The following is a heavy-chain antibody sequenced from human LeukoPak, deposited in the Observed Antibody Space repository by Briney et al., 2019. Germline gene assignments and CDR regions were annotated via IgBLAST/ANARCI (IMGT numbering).Heavy chain of an antibody. J-gene: IGHJ3*02. CDR1: GYSFTSYW. Sequence: GESLKISCKGSGYSFTSYWISWVRQMPGKGLEWMGRIDPSDSYTNYSPSFQGHVTISADKSISTAYLQWSSLKASDTAMYYCARHTSGTTLAFDIWGQGTMVTVSS. CDR3: ARHTSGTTLAFDI. V-gene: IGHV5-10-1*01. CDR2: IDPSDSYT. D-gene: IGHD1-7*01.